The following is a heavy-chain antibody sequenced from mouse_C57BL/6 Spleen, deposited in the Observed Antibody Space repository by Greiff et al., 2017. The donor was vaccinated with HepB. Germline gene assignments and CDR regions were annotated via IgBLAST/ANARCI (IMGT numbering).Heavy chain of an antibody. Sequence: EVKLQESGAELVRPGASVKLSCTASGFDIKDDYMHWVKQRPEQGLEWIGWIDPENGDTEYASKFQGKATITADTSSNTAYLQLSSLTSEDTAVYYCTIGLYYGSSSDYWGQGTTLTVSS. V-gene: IGHV14-4*01. D-gene: IGHD1-1*01. CDR1: GFDIKDDY. CDR2: IDPENGDT. J-gene: IGHJ2*01. CDR3: TIGLYYGSSSDY.